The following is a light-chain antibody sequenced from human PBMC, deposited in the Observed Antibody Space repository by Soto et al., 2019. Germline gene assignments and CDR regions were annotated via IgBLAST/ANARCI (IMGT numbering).Light chain of an antibody. CDR2: GAS. J-gene: IGKJ2*01. CDR1: QSVSSN. Sequence: EVVMTQSPATLSVSPGERATLSCRASQSVSSNLAWYQQKPGQPPRLLIYGASTRATGFPARCSGGGSGTDFTLTISSLQSEDFAVYYCQQYNDWPTTFGQGTKVDIK. V-gene: IGKV3-15*01. CDR3: QQYNDWPTT.